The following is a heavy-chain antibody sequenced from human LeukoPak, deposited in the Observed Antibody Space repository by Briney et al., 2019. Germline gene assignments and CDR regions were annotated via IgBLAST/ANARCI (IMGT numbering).Heavy chain of an antibody. CDR3: ARELFDY. Sequence: ASVKVSCKASGYTFTSYYMHWVRQAPGQGLEWMGIINPSGGSTSYAQKFQGRVTMTTDTSTSTAYMELRSLRSDDTAVYYCARELFDYWGQGTLVTVSS. J-gene: IGHJ4*02. CDR2: INPSGGST. CDR1: GYTFTSYY. V-gene: IGHV1-46*01.